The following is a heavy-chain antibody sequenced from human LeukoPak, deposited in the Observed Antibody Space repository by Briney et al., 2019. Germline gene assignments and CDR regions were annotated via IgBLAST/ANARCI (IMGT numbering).Heavy chain of an antibody. J-gene: IGHJ5*02. CDR3: AREVRVGATRRGWFDP. CDR2: IYYSGST. CDR1: GGSISSYY. V-gene: IGHV4-59*01. Sequence: PSETLSLTCTVSGGSISSYYWSWIRQPPGKGLEWIGYIYYSGSTNHNPSLKSRVTISVDTSKNQFSLKLSSVTAADTAVYYCAREVRVGATRRGWFDPWGQGTLVTVSS. D-gene: IGHD1-26*01.